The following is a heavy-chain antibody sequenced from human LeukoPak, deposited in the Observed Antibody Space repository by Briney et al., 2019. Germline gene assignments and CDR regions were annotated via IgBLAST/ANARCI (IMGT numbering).Heavy chain of an antibody. CDR3: ARVGLRYFDWLSPY. CDR2: INHSGST. CDR1: GGSISSGSYY. V-gene: IGHV4-39*07. Sequence: SETLSLTCTVSGGSISSGSYYWSWIRQPPGKGLEWIGEINHSGSTNYNPSLKSRVTISVDTSKNQFSLKLSSVTAADTAVYYCARVGLRYFDWLSPYWGQGTLVTVSS. J-gene: IGHJ4*02. D-gene: IGHD3-9*01.